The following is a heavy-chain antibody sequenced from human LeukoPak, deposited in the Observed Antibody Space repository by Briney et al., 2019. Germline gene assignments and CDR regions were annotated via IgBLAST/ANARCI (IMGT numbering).Heavy chain of an antibody. Sequence: LSLTCTVSGGSISSSSYYWGWIRQAPGKGLEWVSYISSSGSTIYYADSVKGRFTISRDNAKNSLYLQMNSLRAEDTAVYYCATMAGTRWGQGTLVTVSS. V-gene: IGHV3-11*04. CDR2: ISSSGSTI. J-gene: IGHJ4*02. D-gene: IGHD6-19*01. CDR1: GGSISSSSYY. CDR3: ATMAGTR.